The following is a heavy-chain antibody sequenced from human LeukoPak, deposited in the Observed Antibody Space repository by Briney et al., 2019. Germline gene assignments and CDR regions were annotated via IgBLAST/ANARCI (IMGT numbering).Heavy chain of an antibody. CDR2: ITGSTRST. V-gene: IGHV3-23*01. J-gene: IGHJ4*02. Sequence: PGGSLRLSCGASGFSFSSYGMSWVRQAPGEGLEWVSSITGSTRSTYYADSVKGRFTISRDNSRNTLHLQMNSLRVDDTALYYCAKDQLNRFCSGGSCSITHDYWGQGTLVTVSS. CDR1: GFSFSSYG. CDR3: AKDQLNRFCSGGSCSITHDY. D-gene: IGHD2-15*01.